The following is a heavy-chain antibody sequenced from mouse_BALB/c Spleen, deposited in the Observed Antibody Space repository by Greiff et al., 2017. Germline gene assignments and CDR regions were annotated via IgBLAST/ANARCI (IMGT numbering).Heavy chain of an antibody. V-gene: IGHV1S135*01. CDR3: AILSTMITTLDD. Sequence: VQLQQSGPELMKPGASVKISCKASGYSFTSYYMHWVKQSHGKSLEWIGYIDPFNGGTSYNQKFKGKATLTVDKSSSTAYMHLSSLTSEDSAVYYCAILSTMITTLDDWGQGTTLTVSS. CDR1: GYSFTSYY. J-gene: IGHJ2*01. CDR2: IDPFNGGT. D-gene: IGHD2-4*01.